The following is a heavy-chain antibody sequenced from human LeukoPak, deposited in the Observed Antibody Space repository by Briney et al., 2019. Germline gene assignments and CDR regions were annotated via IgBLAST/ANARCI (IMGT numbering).Heavy chain of an antibody. D-gene: IGHD6-19*01. Sequence: ASVKVSCKASGYTFTSYDINWVRQATGQGLEWMGWMNPNSGNTGYAQKFQGRVTMTRNTSISTAYMELSSLRSDDTAVYYCARGYSSGWYTYYYYYMDVWGKGTTVTISS. CDR2: MNPNSGNT. CDR1: GYTFTSYD. CDR3: ARGYSSGWYTYYYYYMDV. J-gene: IGHJ6*03. V-gene: IGHV1-8*01.